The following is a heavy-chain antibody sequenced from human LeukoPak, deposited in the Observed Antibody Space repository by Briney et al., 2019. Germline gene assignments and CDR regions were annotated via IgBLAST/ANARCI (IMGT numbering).Heavy chain of an antibody. CDR3: TRETSSRYFDF. Sequence: ASVKVSCKASGYTFTSYAMHWVRQATGQGLEWMGWMNPNSGRTGYAQKFQDRISITRNTSISTAYMELTSLASEDTGVYYCTRETSSRYFDFWGQGTLVTVSS. J-gene: IGHJ4*02. CDR1: GYTFTSYA. V-gene: IGHV1-8*03. CDR2: MNPNSGRT.